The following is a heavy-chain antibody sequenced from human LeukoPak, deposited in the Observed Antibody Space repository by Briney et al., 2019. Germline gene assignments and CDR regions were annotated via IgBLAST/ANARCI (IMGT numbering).Heavy chain of an antibody. CDR1: GDSINSGGYS. CDR2: IYYSGST. D-gene: IGHD7-27*01. CDR3: ARGLGIWQYYYYYMDV. J-gene: IGHJ6*03. Sequence: KPSETLSLTCAVSGDSINSGGYSWSWIRQPPGKGLEWIGYIYYSGSTYYNPSLKSRVTISVDTSKNQFSLKLSSVTAADTAVYYCARGLGIWQYYYYYMDVWGKGTTVTVSS. V-gene: IGHV4-30-4*07.